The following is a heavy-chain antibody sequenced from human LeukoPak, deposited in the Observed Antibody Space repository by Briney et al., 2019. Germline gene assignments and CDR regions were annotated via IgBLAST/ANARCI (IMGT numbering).Heavy chain of an antibody. Sequence: SETLSLTCTVSGGSISSYYWSWIRQPPGKGLEWIGYIYYSGSTNYNPSLKSRVTISVDTSKNQFSLKLSSVTAADTAVYYCARLATRYCTNGVCYPLYYYYCGMDVWGQGTTVTVSS. CDR2: IYYSGST. CDR1: GGSISSYY. J-gene: IGHJ6*02. V-gene: IGHV4-59*12. D-gene: IGHD2-8*01. CDR3: ARLATRYCTNGVCYPLYYYYCGMDV.